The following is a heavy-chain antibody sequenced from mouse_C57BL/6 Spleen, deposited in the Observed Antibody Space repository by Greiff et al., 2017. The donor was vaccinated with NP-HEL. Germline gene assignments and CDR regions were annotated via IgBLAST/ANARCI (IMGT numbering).Heavy chain of an antibody. V-gene: IGHV1-26*01. CDR1: GYTFTDYY. CDR3: ARGRLLPWFAY. CDR2: INPNNGGT. J-gene: IGHJ3*01. Sequence: VQLQQSGPELVKPGASVKISCKASGYTFTDYYMNWVKQSHGKSLEWIGDINPNNGGTSYNQKFKGKATLTVDKSSSTAYMELRSLTSEDSAVYYCARGRLLPWFAYWGQGTLVTVSA. D-gene: IGHD2-13*01.